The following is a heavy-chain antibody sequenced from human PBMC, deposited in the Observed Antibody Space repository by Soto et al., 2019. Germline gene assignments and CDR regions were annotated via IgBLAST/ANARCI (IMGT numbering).Heavy chain of an antibody. CDR3: ARDYYDSSGYWAP. V-gene: IGHV3-7*03. J-gene: IGHJ5*02. Sequence: HPGGSLRLSCAASGFTFSSYWMSWVRQAPGKGLGWVDNIKQDGSEKYYVDSVKGRFTISRDNAKNSLYLQMNSLRAEDTAVYYCARDYYDSSGYWAPWGQGTLVTVSS. CDR1: GFTFSSYW. CDR2: IKQDGSEK. D-gene: IGHD3-22*01.